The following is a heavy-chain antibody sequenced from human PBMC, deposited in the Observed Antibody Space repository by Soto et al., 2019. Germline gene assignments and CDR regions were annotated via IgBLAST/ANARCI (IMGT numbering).Heavy chain of an antibody. CDR2: IGTAGDT. D-gene: IGHD2-15*01. CDR1: GFTFSGFD. Sequence: GGSLRLSCEASGFTFSGFDMHWVRQPTGKGLEWVSTIGTAGDTYYAVSVKGRFTISRDNAKNSLSLQMNSLRAGDTAVYFCARGLEVGAQFFDSWGQGTQVTVSS. J-gene: IGHJ4*02. V-gene: IGHV3-13*01. CDR3: ARGLEVGAQFFDS.